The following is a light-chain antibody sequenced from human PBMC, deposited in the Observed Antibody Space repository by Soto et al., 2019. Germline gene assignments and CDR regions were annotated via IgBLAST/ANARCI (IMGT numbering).Light chain of an antibody. J-gene: IGLJ3*02. V-gene: IGLV1-40*01. CDR1: SSNIGAGYD. Sequence: QSVLTQPPSVSGAPGQRVSISCTRSSSNIGAGYDVHWYQQLPGTAPKLLIYGNNNRPSGVPDRFSGSKSGTSASLAITGLQAEDEADYYCQSYDSSLSGSVFGGGTKVTVL. CDR2: GNN. CDR3: QSYDSSLSGSV.